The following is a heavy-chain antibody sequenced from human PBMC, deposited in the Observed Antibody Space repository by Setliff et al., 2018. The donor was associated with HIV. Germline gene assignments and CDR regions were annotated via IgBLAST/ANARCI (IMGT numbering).Heavy chain of an antibody. CDR1: GYDFATYW. CDR2: LYPSDSDA. D-gene: IGHD3-9*01. J-gene: IGHJ3*02. Sequence: PGESLKISCKTSGYDFATYWIGWVRQMPGKGLEWMGVLYPSDSDAIYSPTFQGRVTISADKATNTAYLQWASLKSSDTAIYYCVRPLVIAFDTSDIWGQGTMVTV. V-gene: IGHV5-51*01. CDR3: VRPLVIAFDTSDI.